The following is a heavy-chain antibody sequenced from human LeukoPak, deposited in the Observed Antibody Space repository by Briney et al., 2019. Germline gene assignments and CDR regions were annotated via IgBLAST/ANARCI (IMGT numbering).Heavy chain of an antibody. V-gene: IGHV3-30*02. D-gene: IGHD3-16*01. CDR3: ARGGLCVANCFFLPFGY. CDR2: IRYDGSNK. Sequence: GGFLRLSCAASGFTFSSYGMHWVRQAPGKGLGGVAFIRYDGSNKYYADSVKGRFTTSRDNAKTSVFLQMTSLRAEDSAMYYCARGGLCVANCFFLPFGYWGQGTLVTVSS. CDR1: GFTFSSYG. J-gene: IGHJ4*02.